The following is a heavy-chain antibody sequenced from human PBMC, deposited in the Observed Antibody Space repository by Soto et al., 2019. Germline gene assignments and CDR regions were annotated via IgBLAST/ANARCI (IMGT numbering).Heavy chain of an antibody. D-gene: IGHD3-10*01. CDR2: INPILSMS. CDR1: GDTFAFHS. CDR3: ATSYGSGYRAFDY. V-gene: IGHV1-69*02. Sequence: QVQLVQSGAEVKRPGSSVKVSCKASGDTFAFHSINWVWQAPGLGLEWMGRINPILSMSNYAQRFQGRVTXTXDXSPSTAYMVLSSLRSEDTAIYYCATSYGSGYRAFDYWGQGALVTVSS. J-gene: IGHJ4*02.